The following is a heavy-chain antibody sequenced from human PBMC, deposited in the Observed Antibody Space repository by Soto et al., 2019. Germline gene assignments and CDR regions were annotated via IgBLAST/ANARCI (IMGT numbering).Heavy chain of an antibody. Sequence: EVQLVESGGGLVQPGRSLRLSCAASGFSFGDYAMQWVRQVPGKGLEWVSSISWNGESIGYADSVKGRFTISRDNGKKSVHLQMNSRRGEDTALYSCAKDVGSSGWYDGFDSWGQGTLVTVS. D-gene: IGHD6-19*01. CDR1: GFSFGDYA. CDR3: AKDVGSSGWYDGFDS. CDR2: ISWNGESI. V-gene: IGHV3-9*01. J-gene: IGHJ4*02.